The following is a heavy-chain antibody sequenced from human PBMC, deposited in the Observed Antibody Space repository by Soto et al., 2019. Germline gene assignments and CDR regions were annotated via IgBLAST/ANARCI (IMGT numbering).Heavy chain of an antibody. Sequence: AGGTLRLSCAASGFLFGDYYMSWVRQAPGKGLECLAYISCSGNTIYYADSVQARFTITRDNTKKSLYLHMDGLRAEDTAIYYCATYTSPYTSGSFDHWGQGTLVTVSS. CDR3: ATYTSPYTSGSFDH. J-gene: IGHJ4*02. CDR2: ISCSGNTI. CDR1: GFLFGDYY. D-gene: IGHD3-10*01. V-gene: IGHV3-11*01.